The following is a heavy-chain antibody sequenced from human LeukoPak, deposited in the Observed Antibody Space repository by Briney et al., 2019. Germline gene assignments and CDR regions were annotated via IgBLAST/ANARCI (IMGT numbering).Heavy chain of an antibody. D-gene: IGHD3-3*01. J-gene: IGHJ5*02. CDR3: ARGSYYDFWSGYYTGMSEYNWFDP. Sequence: SETLSLTCTVSGGSISSYYWSWIRQTPGKGLEWIGYIYYSGSTNYNPSLKSRVTISVDTSKNQFSLKLSSVTAADTAVYYCARGSYYDFWSGYYTGMSEYNWFDPWGQGTLVTVSS. CDR2: IYYSGST. V-gene: IGHV4-59*01. CDR1: GGSISSYY.